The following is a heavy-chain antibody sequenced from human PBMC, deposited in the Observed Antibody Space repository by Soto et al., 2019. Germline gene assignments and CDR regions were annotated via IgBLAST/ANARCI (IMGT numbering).Heavy chain of an antibody. CDR3: AKGRLAVGSDWFDS. V-gene: IGHV3-23*05. CDR1: GFTLYTYA. D-gene: IGHD1-26*01. J-gene: IGHJ5*01. Sequence: PGGSLRLSWEAAGFTLYTYAMIWVRQAPGKGLEWVTAIDSDGTDTYYADFVKGRFTVSRDNSKNTLYLQMRSLTAEDTALYYCAKGRLAVGSDWFDSWGPGTLVTVSS. CDR2: IDSDGTDT.